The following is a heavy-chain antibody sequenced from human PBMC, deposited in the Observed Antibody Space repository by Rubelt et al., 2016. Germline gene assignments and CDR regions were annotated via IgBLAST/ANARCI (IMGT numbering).Heavy chain of an antibody. D-gene: IGHD1-26*01. V-gene: IGHV4-34*01. CDR1: GGSFSGYY. CDR3: ARGPRGWFDP. J-gene: IGHJ5*02. CDR2: INNSGRT. Sequence: QVQLQQWGAGLLKPSETLSLTCAVYGGSFSGYYWSWIRQPPGKGLEWIGEINNSGRTNDNASLKGRVTISVDTSKNQFALKLSSVTAADTAVYYCARGPRGWFDPWGQGTLVTVSS.